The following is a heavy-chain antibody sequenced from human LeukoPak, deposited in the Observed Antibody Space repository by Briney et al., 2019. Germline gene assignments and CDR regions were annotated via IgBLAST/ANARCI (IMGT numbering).Heavy chain of an antibody. J-gene: IGHJ4*02. CDR2: IYYSGST. CDR3: AGGLLRL. Sequence: SETLSLTCTVSGGSIRSYYWSWIRQPPGKGLEWIGYIYYSGSTNYNPSLKSRVTISVDTSKNQFSLKLSSVTAADTAVYYCAGGLLRLWSQGTLVTVSS. V-gene: IGHV4-59*01. CDR1: GGSIRSYY. D-gene: IGHD2-21*02.